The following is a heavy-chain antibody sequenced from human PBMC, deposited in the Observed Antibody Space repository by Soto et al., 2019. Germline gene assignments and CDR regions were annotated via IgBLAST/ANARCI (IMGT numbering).Heavy chain of an antibody. D-gene: IGHD3-3*01. J-gene: IGHJ4*02. V-gene: IGHV4-61*01. CDR1: GGSFKSGSYS. Sequence: SETLSLTCTVSGGSFKSGSYSWSWIRQPPGKGLEWIGYVYHTGRTSYNPSLKSRVSISMDTSKNQFSLNLDSVTAADTAVYFCARDFAYFDSWGQGILVTVSS. CDR3: ARDFAYFDS. CDR2: VYHTGRT.